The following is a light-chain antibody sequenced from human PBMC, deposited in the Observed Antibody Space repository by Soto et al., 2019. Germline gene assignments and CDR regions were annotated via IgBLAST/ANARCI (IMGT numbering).Light chain of an antibody. CDR2: EVT. J-gene: IGLJ2*01. V-gene: IGLV2-14*01. CDR1: SSDVGAYNY. Sequence: QSVLTQPASVSGSPGQSITISCTGTSSDVGAYNYVSWYQHHPGKAPKLMIYEVTNRPSGVSNRFSGSKSGNTASLTISGLQAGDEADYYCSSYISTSAVVFGGGTKLTVL. CDR3: SSYISTSAVV.